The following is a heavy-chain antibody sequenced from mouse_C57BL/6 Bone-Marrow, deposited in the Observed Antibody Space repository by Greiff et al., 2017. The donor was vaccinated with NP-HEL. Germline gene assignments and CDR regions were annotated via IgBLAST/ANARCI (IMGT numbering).Heavy chain of an antibody. J-gene: IGHJ3*01. D-gene: IGHD1-1*01. CDR1: GFTFSSYG. CDR2: ISSGGSYP. CDR3: ARQLLLAWFAY. Sequence: EVQRVESGGDLVKPGGSLKLSCAASGFTFSSYGMSWVRQTPDKRLEWVATISSGGSYPYYPDSVKGRFTISRDNAKNTLYLQMSSLKSEDTAMYYCARQLLLAWFAYWGQGTLVTVSA. V-gene: IGHV5-6*01.